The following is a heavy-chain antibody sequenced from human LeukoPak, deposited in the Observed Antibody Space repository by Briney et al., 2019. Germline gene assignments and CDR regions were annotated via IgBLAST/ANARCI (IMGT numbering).Heavy chain of an antibody. V-gene: IGHV1-69*01. CDR2: IIPIFGTA. J-gene: IGHJ4*02. D-gene: IGHD5-12*01. CDR1: GGTFGSYA. CDR3: ARARRGYDWAFDY. Sequence: SVKVSCKASGGTFGSYAISWVRQAPGQGLEWMGGIIPIFGTANYAQKFQGRVTITADESTSTAYMELSSLRSEDTAVYYCARARRGYDWAFDYWGQGTLVTVSS.